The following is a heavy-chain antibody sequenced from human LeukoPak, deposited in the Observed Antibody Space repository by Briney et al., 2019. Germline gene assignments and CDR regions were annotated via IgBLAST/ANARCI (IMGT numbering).Heavy chain of an antibody. J-gene: IGHJ4*02. Sequence: SQTLSLTCTVSGDSISRGRYYWSWVRQPAGKELEWIGRIYASGKTDYNPYTPSLKSRVGMSLDTSKNQVSLYLPSVTAADTAMYFCARSFSGKYYFESWGQGTLVTVSS. CDR3: ARSFSGKYYFES. V-gene: IGHV4-61*02. D-gene: IGHD1-26*01. CDR1: GDSISRGRYY. CDR2: IYASGKT.